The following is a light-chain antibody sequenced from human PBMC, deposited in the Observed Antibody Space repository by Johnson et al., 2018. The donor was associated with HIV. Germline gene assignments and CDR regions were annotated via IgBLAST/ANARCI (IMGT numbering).Light chain of an antibody. J-gene: IGLJ1*01. CDR3: ETWDSSLSGV. CDR1: SSNIGNNY. V-gene: IGLV1-51*02. CDR2: ENN. Sequence: QSVLTQPPSVSAAPGQKVTISCSGSSSNIGNNYVSWYQQLPGTAPKLLIYENNKRPSEIPDRISGSKSGTSATLGITGLQTGDEADYYCETWDSSLSGVFGTGTKVTVL.